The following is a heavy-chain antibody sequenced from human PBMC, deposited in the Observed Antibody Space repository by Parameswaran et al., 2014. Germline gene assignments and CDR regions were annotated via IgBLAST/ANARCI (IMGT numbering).Heavy chain of an antibody. V-gene: IGHV4-59*01. CDR2: IYCSGST. J-gene: IGHJ6*02. CDR3: AREISSAYYYGMDV. Sequence: QPPGKGLEWIGYIYCSGSTNYNPSLKSRATISVDTSKNQFSLKLSSVTAADTAVYYCAREISSAYYYGMDVWGQGTTVTVSS. D-gene: IGHD6-6*01.